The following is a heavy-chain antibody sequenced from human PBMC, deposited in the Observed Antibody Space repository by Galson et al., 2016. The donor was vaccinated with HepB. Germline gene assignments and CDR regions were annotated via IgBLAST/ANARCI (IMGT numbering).Heavy chain of an antibody. Sequence: SLRLSCAASGFTLDHYAMHWVRQAPGKGLEWVSGLSWNSGSIGYADSVKGRFTISRDNAKNSLYLQMNSLRAGDTALYYCAKDSGAYYYDSSGYRRNAFDIWGQGTMVTVSS. V-gene: IGHV3-9*01. J-gene: IGHJ3*02. CDR3: AKDSGAYYYDSSGYRRNAFDI. CDR1: GFTLDHYA. CDR2: LSWNSGSI. D-gene: IGHD3-22*01.